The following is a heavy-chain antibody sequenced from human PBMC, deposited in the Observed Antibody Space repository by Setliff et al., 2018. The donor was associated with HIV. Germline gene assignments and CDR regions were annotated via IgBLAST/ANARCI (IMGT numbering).Heavy chain of an antibody. D-gene: IGHD1-26*01. CDR3: AREREIVGAGNYMDV. Sequence: ASVKVSCKASGYPFSGYGISWVRQAPGQGLGWMGWISAYSGDTNYAQKFQGRLTMTTDTSTSTAYMELRSLRSEDTAVYYCAREREIVGAGNYMDVWGKGTTVTVSS. V-gene: IGHV1-18*01. J-gene: IGHJ6*03. CDR2: ISAYSGDT. CDR1: GYPFSGYG.